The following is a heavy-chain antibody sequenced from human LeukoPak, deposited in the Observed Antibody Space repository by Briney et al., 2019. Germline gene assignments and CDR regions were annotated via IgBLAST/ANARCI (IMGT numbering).Heavy chain of an antibody. Sequence: PGGSLRLSCAASRFTFSRYAMSWVRQAPGKGLEWVSAVNNKGNNKYYADSVRGRFTIPRDNSKNTLYLQMDSLRAEDTAVYYCAKDVRGGPIVGAGSVDYWGQGTLVTVSS. CDR3: AKDVRGGPIVGAGSVDY. D-gene: IGHD1-26*01. CDR1: RFTFSRYA. CDR2: VNNKGNNK. V-gene: IGHV3-23*05. J-gene: IGHJ4*02.